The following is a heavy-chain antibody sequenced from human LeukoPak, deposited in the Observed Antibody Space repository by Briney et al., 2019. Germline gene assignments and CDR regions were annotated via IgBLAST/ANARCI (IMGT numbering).Heavy chain of an antibody. Sequence: ASVKVSCKASGYTFTSHYMHWVRQAPGQGLEWMGWINPNSGGTNYAQKFQGRVTMTRDTSISTAYMELSRLRSDDTAVYYCARDSSGYYYVEPFDYWGQGTLVTVSS. CDR3: ARDSSGYYYVEPFDY. J-gene: IGHJ4*02. D-gene: IGHD3-22*01. CDR2: INPNSGGT. CDR1: GYTFTSHY. V-gene: IGHV1-2*02.